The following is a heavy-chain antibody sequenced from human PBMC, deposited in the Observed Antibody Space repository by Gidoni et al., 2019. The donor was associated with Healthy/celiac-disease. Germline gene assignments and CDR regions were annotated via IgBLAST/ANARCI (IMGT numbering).Heavy chain of an antibody. CDR3: ARFYSGSDY. D-gene: IGHD1-26*01. CDR1: GFTFSSYA. J-gene: IGHJ4*02. CDR2: ISYDGSNK. Sequence: QVQLVESGGGVVQPGRSLRLSCAASGFTFSSYAMPWVRQAPGKGLEGVAVISYDGSNKYYADSVKGRFTISRDNSKNTLYLQMNSLRAEDTAVYYCARFYSGSDYWGQGTLVTVSS. V-gene: IGHV3-30*04.